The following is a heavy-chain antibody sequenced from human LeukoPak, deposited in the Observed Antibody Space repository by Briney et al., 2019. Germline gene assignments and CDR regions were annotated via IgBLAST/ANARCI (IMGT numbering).Heavy chain of an antibody. CDR1: GFTFSSYA. CDR3: ARSPAEQQLAFDY. V-gene: IGHV3-30-3*01. CDR2: ISYDGSNK. D-gene: IGHD6-13*01. J-gene: IGHJ4*02. Sequence: GRSLRLSCAASGFTFSSYAMHWVRQAPGKGLEWVAVISYDGSNKYYADSVKGRFTISRDNSKNTLYLQMNSLRAEDTAVYYCARSPAEQQLAFDYWGQGTLVTVSS.